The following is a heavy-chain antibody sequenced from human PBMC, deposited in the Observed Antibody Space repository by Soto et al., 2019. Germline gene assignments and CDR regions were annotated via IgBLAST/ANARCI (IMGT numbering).Heavy chain of an antibody. CDR1: GGSFSGYY. CDR2: INHSGST. D-gene: IGHD1-7*01. V-gene: IGHV4-34*01. J-gene: IGHJ6*02. Sequence: SETLSLTCAVYGGSFSGYYWSWIRQPPGKGLEWIGEINHSGSTNYNPSLKSRVTISVDTSKNQFSLKLSSVTAADTAVYYCARGLRGLSWNYSHPSKNYYYGMDVWGQGTTVTVSS. CDR3: ARGLRGLSWNYSHPSKNYYYGMDV.